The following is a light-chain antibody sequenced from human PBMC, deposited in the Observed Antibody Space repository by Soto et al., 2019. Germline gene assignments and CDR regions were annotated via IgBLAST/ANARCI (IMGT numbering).Light chain of an antibody. CDR2: GAS. J-gene: IGKJ1*01. CDR1: LAISNY. CDR3: QRYNTVPWT. V-gene: IGKV1-27*01. Sequence: DIQMTQSPSSLSAFVGDRVTITCRASLAISNYLAWYQQKPGKVPKLLIYGASTWQSGVPSRFAGSGSGTEFSLTITSLQPEDVATYYCQRYNTVPWTFGQGTKVEI.